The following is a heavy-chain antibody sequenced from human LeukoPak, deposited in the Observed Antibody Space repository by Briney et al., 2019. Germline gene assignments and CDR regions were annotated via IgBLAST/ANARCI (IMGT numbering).Heavy chain of an antibody. CDR2: IYSSGTT. J-gene: IGHJ4*02. CDR1: GGSISSYF. Sequence: SETLSLTCTVSGGSISSYFWSWIRQPAGKGLEWIGRIYSSGTTNYSPSLKSRVTISVDRSKNQFSLKLTSVTAADTAVYSCARGDSSGWYYFDYWGQGTLVTVSS. CDR3: ARGDSSGWYYFDY. D-gene: IGHD6-19*01. V-gene: IGHV4-4*07.